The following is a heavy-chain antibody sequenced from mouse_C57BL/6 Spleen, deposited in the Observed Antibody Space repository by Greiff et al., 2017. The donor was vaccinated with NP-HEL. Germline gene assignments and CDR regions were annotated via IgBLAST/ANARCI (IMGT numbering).Heavy chain of an antibody. CDR3: ARRYSNYHYYAKGY. D-gene: IGHD2-5*01. Sequence: EVKLLESGGGLVKPGGSLKLSCAASGFTFSDYGMPWVRQAPEKGLEWVAYISSGSGTIYYADTVKGRFTISIDNATNTLFLQITSLRSEDTAMYYCARRYSNYHYYAKGYWGKRTTVTVS. CDR1: GFTFSDYG. J-gene: IGHJ4*01. CDR2: ISSGSGTI. V-gene: IGHV5-17*01.